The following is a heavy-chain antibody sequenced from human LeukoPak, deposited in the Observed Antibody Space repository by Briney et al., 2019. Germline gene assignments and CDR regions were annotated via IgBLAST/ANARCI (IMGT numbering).Heavy chain of an antibody. J-gene: IGHJ6*03. CDR3: ARGGENTVTTGYYYYYYMDV. V-gene: IGHV4-59*01. D-gene: IGHD4-17*01. CDR1: GGSISSYY. Sequence: SSETLSLTCTVSGGSISSYYWSWIRQPPGKGLEWIGYIYYSGSTNYNPSLKSRVTISVDTSKNQFSLKLSSVTAADTAVYYCARGGENTVTTGYYYYYYMDVWGKGTTVTISS. CDR2: IYYSGST.